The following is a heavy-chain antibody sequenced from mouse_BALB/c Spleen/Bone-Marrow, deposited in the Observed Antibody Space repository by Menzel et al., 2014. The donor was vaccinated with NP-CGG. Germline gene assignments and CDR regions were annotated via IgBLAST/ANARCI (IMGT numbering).Heavy chain of an antibody. J-gene: IGHJ3*01. Sequence: QVQLQQSGAELARPGASVKMSCKASGYTFTYYTMYWVKQRPGQGLEWIGYINPNSDYTNYSQKFKDKATLTADKSSSTAYMQLSSLTSEDSAVYYCAREVYGSWFAYWGQGTLVTVSA. V-gene: IGHV1-4*01. CDR3: AREVYGSWFAY. CDR1: GYTFTYYT. D-gene: IGHD2-2*01. CDR2: INPNSDYT.